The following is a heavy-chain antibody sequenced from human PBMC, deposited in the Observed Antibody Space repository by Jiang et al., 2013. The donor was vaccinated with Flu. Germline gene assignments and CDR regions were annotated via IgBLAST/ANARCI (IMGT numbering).Heavy chain of an antibody. CDR3: ARGAGLITMYTSNDPHNLDY. Sequence: SGAEVKKPGSSVKVSCKASGGTFSSYAISWVRQAPGQGLEWMGGIIPIFGTANYAQKFQGRVTITADESTSTAYMELSSLRSEDTAVYYCARGAGLITMYTSNDPHNLDYWGQGTLVTVSS. CDR2: IIPIFGTA. D-gene: IGHD3-10*02. CDR1: GGTFSSYA. J-gene: IGHJ4*02. V-gene: IGHV1-69*01.